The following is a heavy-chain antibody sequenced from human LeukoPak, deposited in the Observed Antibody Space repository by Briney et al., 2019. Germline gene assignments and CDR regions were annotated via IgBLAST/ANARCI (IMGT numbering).Heavy chain of an antibody. CDR3: ARVLRGAVTSNCFDP. CDR1: GGSINDYY. CDR2: ISNSGTT. Sequence: SETLSLTCTVSGGSINDYYWNWIRQAPGKGLEWLGYISNSGTTDYNPSLKSRVTMSVDTSKNEFSLKVTSVTAADTSMYYCARVLRGAVTSNCFDPWGQGTLVTVSS. J-gene: IGHJ5*02. V-gene: IGHV4-59*01. D-gene: IGHD4-17*01.